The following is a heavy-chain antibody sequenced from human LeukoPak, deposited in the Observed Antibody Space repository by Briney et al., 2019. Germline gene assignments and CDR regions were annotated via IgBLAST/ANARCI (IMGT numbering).Heavy chain of an antibody. Sequence: GASVKVSCKASGYTFTGYSMHWVRQAPGQGVEWMGWINPNSGDTNYAQKFRGRVTMTRDTSISTAYMEVSRLRSDDTAVYYCARVGCSGGSCYDYWGQGTLVTVSS. CDR1: GYTFTGYS. J-gene: IGHJ4*02. CDR3: ARVGCSGGSCYDY. CDR2: INPNSGDT. D-gene: IGHD2-15*01. V-gene: IGHV1-2*02.